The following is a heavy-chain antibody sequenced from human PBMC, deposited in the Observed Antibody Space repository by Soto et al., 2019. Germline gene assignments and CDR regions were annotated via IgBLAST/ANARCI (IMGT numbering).Heavy chain of an antibody. D-gene: IGHD3-3*01. CDR3: AKDMDFGVARGRFDY. CDR2: ISGSGGST. CDR1: GFTFSSYA. V-gene: IGHV3-23*01. Sequence: EVQLLESGGGLVQPGGSLRLSCAASGFTFSSYAMSWVRQAPGKGLEWVSAISGSGGSTYYADSVKGRFTISRDNSKNTLYMQMNSLRAEDTAVYYCAKDMDFGVARGRFDYWGQGTLVTVSS. J-gene: IGHJ4*02.